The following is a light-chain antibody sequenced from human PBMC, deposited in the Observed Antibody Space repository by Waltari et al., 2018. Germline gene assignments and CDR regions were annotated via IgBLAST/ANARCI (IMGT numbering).Light chain of an antibody. V-gene: IGKV3-11*01. CDR3: QQRSNWPPLT. CDR1: QSVSSY. Sequence: IVLTQSPATLSFSPGDRATLSCRASQSVSSYLACDQQKPGQAPRLLIYDASNRATGIPARFSGSGSGTDFTLTISSLEPEDFAVYYCQQRSNWPPLTFGGGTKVEIK. J-gene: IGKJ4*01. CDR2: DAS.